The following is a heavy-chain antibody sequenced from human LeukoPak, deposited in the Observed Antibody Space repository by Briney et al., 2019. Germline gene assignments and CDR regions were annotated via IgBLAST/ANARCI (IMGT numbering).Heavy chain of an antibody. D-gene: IGHD3-22*01. Sequence: NSSETLSLTCTVSGGSISSSSYYWGWIRQPPGKGLEWIGEINHSGSTNYNPSLKSRVTISVDTSKNQFSLKLSSVTAADTAVYYCARGCPPEGDSSAYYYFDYWGQGTLVTVSS. CDR2: INHSGST. V-gene: IGHV4-39*01. CDR3: ARGCPPEGDSSAYYYFDY. CDR1: GGSISSSSYY. J-gene: IGHJ4*02.